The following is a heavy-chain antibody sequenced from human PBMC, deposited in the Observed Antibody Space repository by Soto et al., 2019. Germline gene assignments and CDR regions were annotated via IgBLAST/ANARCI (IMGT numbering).Heavy chain of an antibody. J-gene: IGHJ4*02. D-gene: IGHD1-7*01. CDR2: IDPSDSYI. CDR3: AIPLARTTPFDY. V-gene: IGHV5-10-1*01. Sequence: PGESLKISCQASGYTFTNYYIAWVRQVPGKGLEWMGRIDPSDSYIKYSPSFEGHVTMSVDKSISTAFLQWSRLEASDTAMYFCAIPLARTTPFDYWGQGSLVTV. CDR1: GYTFTNYY.